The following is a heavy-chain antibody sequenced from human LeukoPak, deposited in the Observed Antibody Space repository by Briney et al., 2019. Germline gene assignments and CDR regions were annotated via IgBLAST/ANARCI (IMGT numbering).Heavy chain of an antibody. CDR3: ARDIRRYDYVWGSYRSDDAFDI. J-gene: IGHJ3*02. V-gene: IGHV3-74*01. Sequence: GGSLRLSCAASGFTFSSYWMHWVRQAPGKGLVWVSRINSDGSSTSYADSVKGRFTISRDNAKNTLYLQMNSLRAEDTAVYYCARDIRRYDYVWGSYRSDDAFDIWGQGTMVTVSS. CDR2: INSDGSST. D-gene: IGHD3-16*02. CDR1: GFTFSSYW.